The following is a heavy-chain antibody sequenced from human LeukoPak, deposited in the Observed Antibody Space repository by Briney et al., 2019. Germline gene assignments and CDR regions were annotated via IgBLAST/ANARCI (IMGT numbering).Heavy chain of an antibody. Sequence: PGGSLRLSCAASGFTFSSYGMPWVRQAPAKGLEWVAVISYDGSNKYYAVSVKGRFTISRDNDKNTLYLQMNSLRAEDTAVYYCARGRRQTIFGVVIKPWCDPGGQGTLVTVSS. CDR1: GFTFSSYG. D-gene: IGHD3-3*01. CDR2: ISYDGSNK. CDR3: ARGRRQTIFGVVIKPWCDP. V-gene: IGHV3-30*03. J-gene: IGHJ5*02.